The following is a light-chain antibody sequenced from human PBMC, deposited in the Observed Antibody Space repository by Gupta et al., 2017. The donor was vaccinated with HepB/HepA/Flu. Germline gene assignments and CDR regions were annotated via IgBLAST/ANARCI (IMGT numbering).Light chain of an antibody. J-gene: IGLJ2*01. CDR3: AAWDTSRNALV. Sequence: HSVLTQSTSISGTPGQRVTLSCSGSSSNVGSNNVNWYQQLPGTAPKLLIYYNDERHSGVPDRISGSKSGTSASLATSGLQAEEEADYYCAAWDTSRNALVFGGGTKLTVL. CDR1: SSNVGSNN. V-gene: IGLV1-44*01. CDR2: YND.